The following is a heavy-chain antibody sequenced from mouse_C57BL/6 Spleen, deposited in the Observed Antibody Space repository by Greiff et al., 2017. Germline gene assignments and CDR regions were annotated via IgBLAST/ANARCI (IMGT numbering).Heavy chain of an antibody. CDR1: GFSLTSYG. D-gene: IGHD2-4*01. V-gene: IGHV2-2*01. J-gene: IGHJ3*01. CDR2: IWSGGST. Sequence: VHLVESGPGLVQPSQCLSITCTVSGFSLTSYGVHWVRQSPGQGLEWLGVIWSGGSTAYNAAFISSLGTSKDNSNNQVFFKMNSLQADDTAIYYCASFYDYDWFAYWGQGTLVTVSA. CDR3: ASFYDYDWFAY.